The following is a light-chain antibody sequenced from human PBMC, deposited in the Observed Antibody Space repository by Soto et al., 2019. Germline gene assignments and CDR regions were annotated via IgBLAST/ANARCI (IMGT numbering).Light chain of an antibody. CDR2: GAS. CDR3: QQYGRSPMFT. J-gene: IGKJ2*01. CDR1: QSVSSNY. V-gene: IGKV3-20*01. Sequence: EIVLTQSPGPLSLSPGERATLSCRASQSVSSNYLAWYQQKPGPAPRLLIYGASRGAAGIPDRFSGSGSGTDLTLTSSRLEPEDFAVYFCQQYGRSPMFTFGQGTKLEVK.